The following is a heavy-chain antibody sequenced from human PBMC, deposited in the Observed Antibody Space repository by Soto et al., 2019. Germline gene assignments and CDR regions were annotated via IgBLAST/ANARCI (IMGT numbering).Heavy chain of an antibody. CDR1: GFTFSSYA. CDR2: ISYDGSNK. V-gene: IGHV3-30-3*01. Sequence: GESLKISCAASGFTFSSYAMHWVRQAPGKGLEWVAVISYDGSNKYYADSVKGRFTISRDNSKNTLYLQMNSLRAEDTAVYYCARDVGLGSWSHWGQGTLVTVSS. J-gene: IGHJ4*02. CDR3: ARDVGLGSWSH. D-gene: IGHD6-13*01.